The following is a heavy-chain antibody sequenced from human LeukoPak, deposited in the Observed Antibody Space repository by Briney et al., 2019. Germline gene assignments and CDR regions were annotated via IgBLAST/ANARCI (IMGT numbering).Heavy chain of an antibody. CDR2: IDYSGRS. V-gene: IGHV4-39*01. D-gene: IGHD1-1*01. Sequence: SETLSLTCTVSGGSISGSAYYWGWIRQPPGKGLEWIGNIDYSGRSYYSPSLKSQITISVDTSKNQFSLKLTSVTAADTAVYYCATNEGPWGQGTLVTVSS. J-gene: IGHJ5*02. CDR3: ATNEGP. CDR1: GGSISGSAYY.